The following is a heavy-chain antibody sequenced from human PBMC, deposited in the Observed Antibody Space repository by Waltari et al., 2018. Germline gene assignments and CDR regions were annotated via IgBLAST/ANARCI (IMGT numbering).Heavy chain of an antibody. CDR1: GYTFTDYY. Sequence: EVQLVQSGAEVKKPGATVKISCKASGYTFTDYYMHWVQQAPGKGLEWMGRVYPEDSETIDAEKFQGRVPITADTSTDTTYMELSSLRSEDTAVYYCATDLEDYWGQGTLVTVSS. CDR2: VYPEDSET. J-gene: IGHJ4*02. V-gene: IGHV1-69-2*01. CDR3: ATDLEDY.